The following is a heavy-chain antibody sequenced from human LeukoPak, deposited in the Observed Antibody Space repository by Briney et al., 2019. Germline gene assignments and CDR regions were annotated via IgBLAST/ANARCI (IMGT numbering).Heavy chain of an antibody. CDR1: GYTFTSHY. Sequence: ASVKVSCRASGYTFTSHYMHWVGQAPGQGLEWMGIINPSAGSTSYPQKFQGRVTMTRDTSTSTVYMELSSLRSEDTAVYYCAAPGASGFVGNFWSGPLDYWGQGTLVTVSS. J-gene: IGHJ4*02. CDR3: AAPGASGFVGNFWSGPLDY. V-gene: IGHV1-46*01. CDR2: INPSAGST. D-gene: IGHD3-3*01.